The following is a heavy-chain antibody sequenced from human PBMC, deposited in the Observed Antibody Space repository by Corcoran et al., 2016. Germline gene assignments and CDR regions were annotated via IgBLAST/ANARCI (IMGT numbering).Heavy chain of an antibody. CDR3: ARGNIGVVPSAIGVDY. J-gene: IGHJ4*02. D-gene: IGHD2-2*01. CDR2: ISSSSSYI. V-gene: IGHV3-21*01. Sequence: EVQLVESGGGLVKPGGSLRLSCAASGFTFSSYSMNWVRQAPGKGLEWVSSISSSSSYIYYADSVKGRFTISRDNAKNSLYLQMNSLRAEDTAVYYCARGNIGVVPSAIGVDYWGQGTLVTVSS. CDR1: GFTFSSYS.